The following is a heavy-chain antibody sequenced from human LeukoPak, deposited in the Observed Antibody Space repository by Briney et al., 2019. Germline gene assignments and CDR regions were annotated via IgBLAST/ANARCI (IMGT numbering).Heavy chain of an antibody. CDR3: ARPLTGEDAFDI. CDR1: GFTFDDYG. CDR2: INWNGGST. V-gene: IGHV3-20*01. Sequence: AGGPLRLSCAASGFTFDDYGMSWVRQAPGKGLEWVSGINWNGGSTGYADSVKGRFTISRDNAKNSLYLQMNSLRAEDTALYHCARPLTGEDAFDIWGQGTMVTVSS. D-gene: IGHD7-27*01. J-gene: IGHJ3*02.